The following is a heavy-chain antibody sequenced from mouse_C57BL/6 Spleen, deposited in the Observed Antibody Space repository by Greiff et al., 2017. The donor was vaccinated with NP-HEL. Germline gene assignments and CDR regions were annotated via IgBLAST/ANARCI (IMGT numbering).Heavy chain of an antibody. D-gene: IGHD2-4*01. J-gene: IGHJ3*01. CDR1: GYTFTSYW. Sequence: VQLQQSGTVLARPGASVKMSCKTSGYTFTSYWMHWVKQRPGQGLEWIGAIYPGNSDTSYNQKFKGEAKLTAVTSASTAYMELSSLTNEDSAVYYCTRKLYYDYDEGFAYWGQGTLVTVSA. CDR3: TRKLYYDYDEGFAY. CDR2: IYPGNSDT. V-gene: IGHV1-5*01.